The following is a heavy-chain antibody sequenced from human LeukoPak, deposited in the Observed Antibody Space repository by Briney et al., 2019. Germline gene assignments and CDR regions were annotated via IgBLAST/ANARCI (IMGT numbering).Heavy chain of an antibody. CDR1: GITFSNSW. V-gene: IGHV3-30*18. Sequence: GGSLRLSCTTSGITFSNSWMSWVRQAPGKGLEWVAVISYDGSNKYYADSAKGRFTIFRDNSKNTLYLQMNSLRAEDTAVYYCAKSGNSGGPFVYWGQGTLVTVSS. CDR2: ISYDGSNK. CDR3: AKSGNSGGPFVY. J-gene: IGHJ4*02. D-gene: IGHD4-23*01.